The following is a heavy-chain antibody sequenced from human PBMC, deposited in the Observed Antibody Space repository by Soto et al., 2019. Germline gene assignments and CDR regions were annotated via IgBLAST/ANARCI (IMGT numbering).Heavy chain of an antibody. Sequence: PGGSLRLSCAASGFTFSSYAMHWVRQAPGKGLEWVAVISYDGSNKFYADSVKGRFTISRDISKNTLYLQMNSLRVEDTVLYYCARDLIYDFWSGPTNYWGQGTLVTVSS. CDR2: ISYDGSNK. CDR3: ARDLIYDFWSGPTNY. D-gene: IGHD3-3*01. J-gene: IGHJ4*02. V-gene: IGHV3-30-3*01. CDR1: GFTFSSYA.